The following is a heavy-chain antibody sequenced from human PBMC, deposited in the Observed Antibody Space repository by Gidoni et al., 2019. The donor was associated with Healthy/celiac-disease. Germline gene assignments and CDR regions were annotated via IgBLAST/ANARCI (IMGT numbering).Heavy chain of an antibody. CDR2: LHHRGST. Sequence: QLQLQESGSGLVTPSQTLSLTCAVSGCSISSGCSSWSWIRQPPGKGLEWIGYLHHRGSTYYNPSIKSRVTRSGDRFKNQFSLKLSSGTAADTAVYDCAREKHDKGPTYYEMLTDYYYYYGMDVWGKGTTVTVSS. D-gene: IGHD3-9*01. V-gene: IGHV4-30-2*01. J-gene: IGHJ6*04. CDR1: GCSISSGCSS. CDR3: AREKHDKGPTYYEMLTDYYYYYGMDV.